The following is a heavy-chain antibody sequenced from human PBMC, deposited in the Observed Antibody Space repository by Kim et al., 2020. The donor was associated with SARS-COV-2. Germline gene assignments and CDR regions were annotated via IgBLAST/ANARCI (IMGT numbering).Heavy chain of an antibody. D-gene: IGHD2-2*01. V-gene: IGHV3-30*18. J-gene: IGHJ1*01. CDR1: GFTFSSYG. CDR3: AKEMTSCSSTTCYQH. CDR2: ISYDGSNK. Sequence: GGSLRLSCAASGFTFSSYGMHWVRQAPGKGLEWVAVISYDGSNKYYTDSVKGRFTISRDNSKSTLYLQMNSLRAEDTAVYYCAKEMTSCSSTTCYQH.